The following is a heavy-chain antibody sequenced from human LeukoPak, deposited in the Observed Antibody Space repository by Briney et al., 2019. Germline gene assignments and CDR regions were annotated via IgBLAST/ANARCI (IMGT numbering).Heavy chain of an antibody. CDR1: GFTFSSYA. V-gene: IGHV3-30-3*01. D-gene: IGHD5-12*01. Sequence: PGRSLRLSCAASGFTFSSYAMHWVRQAPGKGLEWVAVISYDGSNKYYADSVKGRFTISRDNPKNTLYLQMNSLRAEDTAVYHCTPWHDAFDIWGQGTMVTVSS. CDR2: ISYDGSNK. CDR3: TPWHDAFDI. J-gene: IGHJ3*02.